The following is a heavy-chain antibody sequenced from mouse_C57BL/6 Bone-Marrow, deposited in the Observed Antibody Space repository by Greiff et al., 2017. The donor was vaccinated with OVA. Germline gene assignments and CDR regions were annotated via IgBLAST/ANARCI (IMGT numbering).Heavy chain of an antibody. J-gene: IGHJ3*01. CDR2: ILPSIGRT. D-gene: IGHD1-1*01. Sequence: QVQLQQSGSELRSPGSSVKLSCKDFDSEVFPIAYMSWVRQKPGHGFEWIGGILPSIGRTIYGEKFEDKATLDADTLSNTAYLELNSLTSEDSAIYYCARGDYYGSGGFAYWGQGTLVTVSA. V-gene: IGHV15-2*01. CDR3: ARGDYYGSGGFAY. CDR1: DSEVFPIAY.